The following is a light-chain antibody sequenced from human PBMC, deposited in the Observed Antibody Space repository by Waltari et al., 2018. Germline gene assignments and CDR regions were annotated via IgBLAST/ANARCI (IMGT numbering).Light chain of an antibody. CDR2: GAS. V-gene: IGKV3-20*01. CDR3: QHYVRLPAT. Sequence: ESGLTQSPGTLSLSAGERATLACRASQSVGRTLAWYQQKPGQAPRLLMYGASSRATGTPDRFSGSGSGTDFSLTISSLEPEDFAVYYCQHYVRLPATFGQGTKVEIK. J-gene: IGKJ1*01. CDR1: QSVGRT.